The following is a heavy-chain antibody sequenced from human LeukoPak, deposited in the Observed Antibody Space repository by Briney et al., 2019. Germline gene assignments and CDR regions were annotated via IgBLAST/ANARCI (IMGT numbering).Heavy chain of an antibody. CDR1: GFTVSSNY. V-gene: IGHV3-53*01. CDR3: ARSPRSVAVAGSYYFDY. Sequence: GGSLRLSCAASGFTVSSNYMSWVRQAPGKGLEWVSVIYSGGSTYYADSVKGRFTISRDNAKNSLYLQMNSLRAEDTAVYYCARSPRSVAVAGSYYFDYWGQGTLVTVSS. D-gene: IGHD6-19*01. J-gene: IGHJ4*02. CDR2: IYSGGST.